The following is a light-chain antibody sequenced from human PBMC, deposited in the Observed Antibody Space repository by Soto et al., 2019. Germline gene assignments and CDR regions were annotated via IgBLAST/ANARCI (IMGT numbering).Light chain of an antibody. CDR1: NSDIGGYNY. Sequence: QSALTQPRSVSGSPGQSVTISCTGTNSDIGGYNYVSWYQQHPGKAPKVMIYDVSRRPSGVPDRFSGSKSGNTASLTISGLRAEDEADYYCCSYAGTSNFWVFGGGTKLTVL. J-gene: IGLJ3*02. V-gene: IGLV2-11*01. CDR3: CSYAGTSNFWV. CDR2: DVS.